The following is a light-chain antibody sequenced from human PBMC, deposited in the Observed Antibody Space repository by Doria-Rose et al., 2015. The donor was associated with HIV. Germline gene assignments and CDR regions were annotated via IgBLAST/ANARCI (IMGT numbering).Light chain of an antibody. J-gene: IGKJ3*01. CDR1: QSLLYTSKNY. V-gene: IGKV4-1*01. CDR2: WAS. Sequence: RATLNCKSNQSLLYTSKNYLAWYQQKPGQPPKLLIYWASTRQSGVPARFSGSGSGTDFTLAISSLEAEDVAVYYCQQYYDTPSFGPGTTVDIE. CDR3: QQYYDTPS.